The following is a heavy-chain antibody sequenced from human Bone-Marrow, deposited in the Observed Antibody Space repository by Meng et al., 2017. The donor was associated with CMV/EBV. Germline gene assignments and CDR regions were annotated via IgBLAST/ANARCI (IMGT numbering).Heavy chain of an antibody. D-gene: IGHD5/OR15-5a*01. V-gene: IGHV3-30*04. Sequence: GESLKISCAGSGFTFSSYALHWVRQAPGKGLEWLAVISFDGNNRDYADSVKGRFTISRDNSENTLYLQMDSLRDADTAVYFCARARIHPPKALSAYLDYWGQGTLVTVSS. CDR1: GFTFSSYA. CDR2: ISFDGNNR. J-gene: IGHJ4*02. CDR3: ARARIHPPKALSAYLDY.